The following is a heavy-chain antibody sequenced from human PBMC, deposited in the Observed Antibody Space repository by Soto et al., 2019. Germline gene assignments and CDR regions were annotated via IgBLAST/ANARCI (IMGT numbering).Heavy chain of an antibody. CDR1: GFAFDTYG. V-gene: IGHV3-30*18. Sequence: QVQLVESGGGVIQPGRSLRLSCEASGFAFDTYGMHWIRQGAGQGLEWVATMSYDGSKIYYRDSVRGRFSISRDDSKRTLYLQMNSLRAKDTAVYYCAKDRDPYYYYYLMDVWGQGTTVTVSS. CDR2: MSYDGSKI. J-gene: IGHJ6*02. CDR3: AKDRDPYYYYYLMDV.